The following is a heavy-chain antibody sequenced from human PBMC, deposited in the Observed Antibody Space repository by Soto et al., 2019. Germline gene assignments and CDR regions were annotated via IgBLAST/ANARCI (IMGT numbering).Heavy chain of an antibody. D-gene: IGHD5-12*01. V-gene: IGHV3-30*03. CDR2: ISYDGSNK. CDR1: GFTFSSYG. CDR3: VRTQLRRTYYYYYGMDV. J-gene: IGHJ6*02. Sequence: PVGSLRLSCAASGFTFSSYGMHWVRQAPGKGLEWVAVISYDGSNKYYADSVKGRFTISRDNSKNTLYLQMNSLRAEDTAVYYCVRTQLRRTYYYYYGMDVWGQGTTVTVSS.